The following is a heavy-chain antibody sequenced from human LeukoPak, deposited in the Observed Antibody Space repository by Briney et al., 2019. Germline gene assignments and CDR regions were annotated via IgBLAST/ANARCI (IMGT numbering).Heavy chain of an antibody. Sequence: GESLKISCKGSGYSFTNYWIGWVRQKPGKGLEWMGIIYPGDSDTRYSPSFQGQVTISADKSISTAYLQWSSLQASDTAMYYCARLRKITFGGVIVLGGFDYWGQGTLVTVSS. D-gene: IGHD3-16*02. CDR3: ARLRKITFGGVIVLGGFDY. V-gene: IGHV5-51*01. CDR1: GYSFTNYW. J-gene: IGHJ4*02. CDR2: IYPGDSDT.